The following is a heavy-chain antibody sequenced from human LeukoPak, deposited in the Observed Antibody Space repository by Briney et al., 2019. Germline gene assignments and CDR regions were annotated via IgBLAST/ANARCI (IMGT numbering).Heavy chain of an antibody. D-gene: IGHD6-13*01. CDR3: ARSRIAASFDY. CDR1: VGSISSYY. Sequence: SETLSLTCTVSVGSISSYYWSWIRQPPGKGLEWIGYIYYSGSTNYNPSLKSRVTISVDTSKNQCSLKLSSVTAADTAVYYCARSRIAASFDYWGQGTLVTVSS. CDR2: IYYSGST. V-gene: IGHV4-59*01. J-gene: IGHJ4*02.